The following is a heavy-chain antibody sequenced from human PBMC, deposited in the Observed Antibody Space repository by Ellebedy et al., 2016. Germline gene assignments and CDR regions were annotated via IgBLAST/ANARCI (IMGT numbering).Heavy chain of an antibody. D-gene: IGHD6-19*01. CDR1: GFAFNTNA. Sequence: GGSLRLSCAASGFAFNTNAMSWVRQAPGKGLEWVSTITDTGDDSWYADSVKGRFTISRDNSRNALRLQMTSLSAEDTAIYYCAKILGTVAAERAFDIWGQGAMVTVSS. CDR2: ITDTGDDS. V-gene: IGHV3-23*01. CDR3: AKILGTVAAERAFDI. J-gene: IGHJ3*02.